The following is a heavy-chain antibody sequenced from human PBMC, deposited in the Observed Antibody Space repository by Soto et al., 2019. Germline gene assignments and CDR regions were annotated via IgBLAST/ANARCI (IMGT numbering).Heavy chain of an antibody. CDR2: ISAYNGKT. D-gene: IGHD5-12*01. Sequence: QVQLVQSGAEVKKPGASVKVFCKASASTFTSYGISWVRQAPGHGLAWMGWISAYNGKTNYAQKLQCRVTRTTDTSTSTAYMELRSLRSDDTAVYYCARDPLGDSGYDGLYYWGHGTLVTVSS. CDR1: ASTFTSYG. J-gene: IGHJ4*01. V-gene: IGHV1-18*01. CDR3: ARDPLGDSGYDGLYY.